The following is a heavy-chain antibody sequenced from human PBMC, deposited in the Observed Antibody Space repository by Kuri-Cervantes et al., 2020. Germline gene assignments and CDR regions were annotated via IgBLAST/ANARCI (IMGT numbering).Heavy chain of an antibody. J-gene: IGHJ3*02. CDR2: IRSKANSYAT. CDR3: TRIAARVLSVRAFDI. D-gene: IGHD6-6*01. CDR1: GFTFSGSA. V-gene: IGHV3-73*01. Sequence: GESLKISCAASGFTFSGSAMHWVRQASGKGLEWVGRIRSKANSYATAYAASVKGRFTISRDDSKNTAYLQMNSLKTEDTAMYYCTRIAARVLSVRAFDIWGQGTMVTVSS.